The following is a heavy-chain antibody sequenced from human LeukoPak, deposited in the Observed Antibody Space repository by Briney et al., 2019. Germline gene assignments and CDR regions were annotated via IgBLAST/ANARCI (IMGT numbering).Heavy chain of an antibody. V-gene: IGHV3-23*01. CDR3: AKDQPPSSGSGSSWFDP. CDR1: GFTFSSYG. Sequence: GGSLRLSCAASGFTFSSYGMSWVRQAPGKGLEWVPAISGSGGSTYYADSVKGRFTISRDNSKNTLYLQMNILRAEDTAVYYCAKDQPPSSGSGSSWFDPWGQGTLVTVSS. J-gene: IGHJ5*02. D-gene: IGHD3-10*01. CDR2: ISGSGGST.